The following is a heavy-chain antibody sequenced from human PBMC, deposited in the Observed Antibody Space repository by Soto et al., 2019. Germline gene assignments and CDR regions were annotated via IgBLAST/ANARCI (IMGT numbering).Heavy chain of an antibody. CDR1: GGTFSSYA. Sequence: QVQLVQSGAEVKKPGSSVKVSCKASGGTFSSYAISWVRQAPGQGLEWMGGIIPIFGTANYAQKFQGRVTITADESTSTAYMERSSLRSEDTAVYYCARVDSSSPAYYYYGMDVWGQGTTVTVSS. J-gene: IGHJ6*02. V-gene: IGHV1-69*01. CDR3: ARVDSSSPAYYYYGMDV. CDR2: IIPIFGTA. D-gene: IGHD6-13*01.